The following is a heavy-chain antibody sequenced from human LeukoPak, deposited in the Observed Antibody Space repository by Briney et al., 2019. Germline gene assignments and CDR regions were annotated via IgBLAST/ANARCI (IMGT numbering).Heavy chain of an antibody. Sequence: GVSLRLSCSASRFSFNCFGMLWLRQAPGKGLEWVSVLSFDGSNKWYADSVRGRFTISTDHSKKPLYIQMNSLGPQDTAVYYCARDPSDFSNSPYDLYFDSWGQGTLVTVSS. D-gene: IGHD4-11*01. J-gene: IGHJ4*02. CDR2: LSFDGSNK. V-gene: IGHV3-30*04. CDR3: ARDPSDFSNSPYDLYFDS. CDR1: RFSFNCFG.